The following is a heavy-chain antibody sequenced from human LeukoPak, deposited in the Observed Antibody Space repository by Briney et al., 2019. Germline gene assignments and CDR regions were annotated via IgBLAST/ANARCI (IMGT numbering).Heavy chain of an antibody. CDR2: IYYSGST. CDR1: GGSISSGGYY. Sequence: SQTLSLTCTVSGGSISSGGYYWSWIRQHPGKGLEWIGYIYYSGSTYYDPSLKSRVTISVDTSKNQFSLKLSSVTVADTAVYYCARGPYSSGWYGAFDIWGQGTMVTVSS. CDR3: ARGPYSSGWYGAFDI. V-gene: IGHV4-31*03. J-gene: IGHJ3*02. D-gene: IGHD6-19*01.